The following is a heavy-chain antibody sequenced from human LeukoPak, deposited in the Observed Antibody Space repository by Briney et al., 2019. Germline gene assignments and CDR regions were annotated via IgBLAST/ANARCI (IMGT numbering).Heavy chain of an antibody. CDR2: ITPIFGTA. CDR3: ARDGQLPRTGPNYYYYMDV. Sequence: GASVKVSCKASGGTFSSYAISWVRQAPGQGLEWMGGITPIFGTANYAQKFQGRVTITTDESTSTAYMELSSLRSEDTAVYYCARDGQLPRTGPNYYYYMDVWGKGTTVTVSS. V-gene: IGHV1-69*05. CDR1: GGTFSSYA. J-gene: IGHJ6*03. D-gene: IGHD6-6*01.